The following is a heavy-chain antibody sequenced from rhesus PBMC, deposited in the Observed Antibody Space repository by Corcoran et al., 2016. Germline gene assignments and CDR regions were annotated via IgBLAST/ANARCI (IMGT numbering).Heavy chain of an antibody. D-gene: IGHD2-39*02. CDR1: GGSISGLYY. CDR3: AREGICSGDVCYTDY. J-gene: IGHJ4*01. Sequence: QVSLQEWGEGQVKPSETLSLTCALYGGSISGLYYWNWIRQAPGTGLEWIGYIYGSGTSTNSNPALKSRVTLSVDTSKNQFSLKLTSMTAADTAVYYCAREGICSGDVCYTDYWGQGVLVTVSS. V-gene: IGHV4-73*01. CDR2: IYGSGTST.